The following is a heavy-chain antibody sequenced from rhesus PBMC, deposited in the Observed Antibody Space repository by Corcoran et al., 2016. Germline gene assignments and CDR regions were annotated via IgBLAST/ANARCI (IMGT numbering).Heavy chain of an antibody. V-gene: IGHV4S7*01. CDR2: TLGCQGPP. J-gene: IGHJ4*01. Sequence: QVQLQESGPGLVKPSETLSLTCAVSGGSISDSYYWNWIGQPTGKGLEWIGKTLGCQGPPSANPSLMCRVTISKDTSKIQFSLKLSSVTAAAPAVYYCARGVAAAGPYFDYWGQGVLVTVSS. CDR1: GGSISDSYY. CDR3: ARGVAAAGPYFDY. D-gene: IGHD6-31*01.